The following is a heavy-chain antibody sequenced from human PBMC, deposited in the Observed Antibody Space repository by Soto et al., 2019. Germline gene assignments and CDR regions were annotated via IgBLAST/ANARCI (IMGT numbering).Heavy chain of an antibody. CDR1: GFTFSSYG. CDR3: ASPAEDYGSRGYSRLLNYYFDY. Sequence: QVQLVESGGGVVQPGRSLRLSCAASGFTFSSYGMHWVRQAPGKGLEWVAVIWYDGSNKYYADSVKGRFTISRDNSKNTLYLQMNSLRAEDTPVYYWASPAEDYGSRGYSRLLNYYFDYWGQGTLVSVSS. J-gene: IGHJ4*02. CDR2: IWYDGSNK. D-gene: IGHD3-22*01. V-gene: IGHV3-33*01.